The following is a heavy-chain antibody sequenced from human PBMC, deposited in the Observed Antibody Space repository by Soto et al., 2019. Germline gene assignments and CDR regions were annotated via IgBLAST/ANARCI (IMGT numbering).Heavy chain of an antibody. V-gene: IGHV4-59*08. D-gene: IGHD2-2*01. J-gene: IGHJ4*02. CDR3: ARHPSASGDYFDY. CDR2: GST. Sequence: GSTDYTPSLKSRVTISLDTSGNQFSLKLTSVTAADTAVYYCARHPSASGDYFDYWGQGTLVNVFS.